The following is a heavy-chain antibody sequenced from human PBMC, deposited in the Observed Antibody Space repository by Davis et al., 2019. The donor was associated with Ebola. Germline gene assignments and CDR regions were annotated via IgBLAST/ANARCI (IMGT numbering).Heavy chain of an antibody. CDR3: AKDRIVGQYGMDV. D-gene: IGHD3-16*02. V-gene: IGHV3-9*01. CDR2: ISWNSGSI. J-gene: IGHJ6*02. CDR1: GFTFDDYA. Sequence: SLKISCAASGFTFDDYAMHWVRQAPGEGLEWVSGISWNSGSIGYADSVKGRFTISRDNAKNSLYLQMNSLRAEDTALYYCAKDRIVGQYGMDVWGQGTTVTVSS.